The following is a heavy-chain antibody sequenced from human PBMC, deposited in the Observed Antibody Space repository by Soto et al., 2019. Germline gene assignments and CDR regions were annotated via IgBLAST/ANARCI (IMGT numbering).Heavy chain of an antibody. V-gene: IGHV1-18*01. D-gene: IGHD3-3*01. CDR2: ISAYNGNT. Sequence: ASVKVSCKASGYTFTSYGISWVRQAPGQGLEWMGWISAYNGNTNYAQKLQGRVTMTTDTSTSTAYMELRSLRSDDTAMYYCARGRGILRFLEWLSPWFDPWGQGTLVTVSS. CDR3: ARGRGILRFLEWLSPWFDP. CDR1: GYTFTSYG. J-gene: IGHJ5*02.